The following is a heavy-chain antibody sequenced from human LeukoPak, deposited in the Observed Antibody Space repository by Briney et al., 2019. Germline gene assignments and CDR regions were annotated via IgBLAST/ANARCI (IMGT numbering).Heavy chain of an antibody. CDR1: GGSITITNY. J-gene: IGHJ4*02. V-gene: IGHV4-4*02. CDR2: VNLQGST. Sequence: SGTLSLTCGVSGGSITITNYWTWVRQPPGKGLEWIGEVNLQGSTNYNPSLMGRVAISVDTSENHISLQLTSVTAADMAVYYCAREGGPYRPLDYSGQGTLVTVSS. CDR3: AREGGPYRPLDY.